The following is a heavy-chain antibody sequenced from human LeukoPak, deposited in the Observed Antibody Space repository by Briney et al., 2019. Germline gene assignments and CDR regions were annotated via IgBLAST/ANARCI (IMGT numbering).Heavy chain of an antibody. CDR1: GYTFTNYG. CDR3: ARSMAAPRSSWFDP. V-gene: IGHV1-18*01. Sequence: ASVKVSCKASGYTFTNYGITWVRQAPGQGFEWMGWISPYNGNTNYAQKFQGRVTMTTDTSTSTAYMELGNLRSDDTAVYYCARSMAAPRSSWFDPWGQGTLDAVSS. J-gene: IGHJ5*02. D-gene: IGHD6-13*01. CDR2: ISPYNGNT.